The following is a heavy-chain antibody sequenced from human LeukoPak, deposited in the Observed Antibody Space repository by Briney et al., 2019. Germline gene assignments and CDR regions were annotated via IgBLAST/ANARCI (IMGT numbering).Heavy chain of an antibody. V-gene: IGHV5-51*01. CDR1: GYSFTSYW. CDR2: VYPGDSDT. CDR3: ARPKIASYSSGWGYFDY. Sequence: GESLKISCKGSGYSFTSYWIGWVRQMPGKGLEWMGIVYPGDSDTRYSPSFQGQVTISADKSISTAYLQWSSLKASDTAMYYCARPKIASYSSGWGYFDYWGQGTLVTVSS. D-gene: IGHD6-19*01. J-gene: IGHJ4*02.